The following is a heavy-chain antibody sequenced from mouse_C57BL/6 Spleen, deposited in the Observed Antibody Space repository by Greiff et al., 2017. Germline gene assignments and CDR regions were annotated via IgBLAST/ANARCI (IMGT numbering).Heavy chain of an antibody. CDR1: GYTFTSYW. Sequence: QVQLQQPGAELVMPGASVKLSCKASGYTFTSYWMHWVKQRPGQGLEWIGEIDPSDSYTNYNQKFKGQSTLTVDKSSSTAYMQLSSLTSEDSAVYYCARGRFITTVINYFDYWGQGTTLTVSS. J-gene: IGHJ2*01. CDR3: ARGRFITTVINYFDY. CDR2: IDPSDSYT. D-gene: IGHD1-1*01. V-gene: IGHV1-69*01.